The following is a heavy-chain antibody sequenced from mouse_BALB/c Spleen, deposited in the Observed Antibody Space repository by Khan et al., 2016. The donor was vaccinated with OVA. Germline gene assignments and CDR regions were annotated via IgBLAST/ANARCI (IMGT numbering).Heavy chain of an antibody. V-gene: IGHV1-7*01. Sequence: QLQQSGAELAKPGASVKMSCKASGYTFTNYWMHWVKQRPGQGLEWIGYINPSTDYTEYNQKFKDKASLTADKSSSTAYMQLTSLTSEDSALYYCVNHGSSSAWFTYWGQGTLVTVSA. D-gene: IGHD1-1*01. CDR1: GYTFTNYW. J-gene: IGHJ3*01. CDR3: VNHGSSSAWFTY. CDR2: INPSTDYT.